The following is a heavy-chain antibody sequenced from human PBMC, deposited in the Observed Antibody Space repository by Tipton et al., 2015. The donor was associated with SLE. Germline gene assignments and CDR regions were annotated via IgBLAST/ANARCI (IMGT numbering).Heavy chain of an antibody. Sequence: TLSLTCAVSGYSISSGYCWGWIRQPPGKGLEWIGSIYHSGSTYYNPSLKSRVTISVDTSKNQFSLKLSSVTAADTAVYYCADGGGYFSFDYWGQGTLVTVSS. CDR2: IYHSGST. CDR1: GYSISSGYC. V-gene: IGHV4-38-2*01. D-gene: IGHD3-22*01. J-gene: IGHJ4*02. CDR3: ADGGGYFSFDY.